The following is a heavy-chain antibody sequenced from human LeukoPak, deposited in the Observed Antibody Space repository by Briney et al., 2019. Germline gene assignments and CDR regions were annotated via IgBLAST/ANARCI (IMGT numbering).Heavy chain of an antibody. Sequence: PGGSLRLSCAASGFTFSDYYMSWIRQAPGKGLEGVSHISRSGSTRYYTDSLKGRFTISRDNAKNSLYLQMNSLRAEDTAVYYCARTAYYYDSSVYDDAFDIWGQGTMVTVSS. CDR1: GFTFSDYY. CDR3: ARTAYYYDSSVYDDAFDI. J-gene: IGHJ3*02. D-gene: IGHD3-22*01. CDR2: ISRSGSTR. V-gene: IGHV3-11*01.